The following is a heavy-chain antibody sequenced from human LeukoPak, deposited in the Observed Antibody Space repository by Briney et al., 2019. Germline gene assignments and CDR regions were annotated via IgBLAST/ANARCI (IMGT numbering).Heavy chain of an antibody. V-gene: IGHV3-23*01. CDR2: TSDRGDYT. CDR3: AKKAQYNGNYPLDY. J-gene: IGHJ4*02. D-gene: IGHD1-26*01. CDR1: GFTFTSYS. Sequence: GSLRLSCAASGFTFTSYSMSWVRQAPGKGLEWVSGTSDRGDYTYYADSVKGRFTISRDNSKNTLYLQMNGLRAEDTALYFCAKKAQYNGNYPLDYWGQGTLVTVSS.